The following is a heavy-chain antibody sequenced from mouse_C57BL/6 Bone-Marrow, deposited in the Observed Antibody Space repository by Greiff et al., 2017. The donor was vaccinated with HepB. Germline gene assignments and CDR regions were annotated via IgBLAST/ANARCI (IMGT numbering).Heavy chain of an antibody. CDR1: GYTFTSYW. J-gene: IGHJ2*01. CDR2: IYPGSGST. CDR3: AILYYDYDDDY. D-gene: IGHD2-4*01. Sequence: QVQLKESGAELVKPGASVKMSCKASGYTFTSYWITWVKQRPGQGLEWIGDIYPGSGSTNYNEKFKSKATLTVDTSSSTAYMQLSSLTSEDSAVYYCAILYYDYDDDYWGQGTTLTVSS. V-gene: IGHV1-55*01.